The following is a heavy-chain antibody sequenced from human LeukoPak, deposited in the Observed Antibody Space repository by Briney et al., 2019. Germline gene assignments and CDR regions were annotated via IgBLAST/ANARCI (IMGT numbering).Heavy chain of an antibody. D-gene: IGHD3-9*01. CDR3: AREGRYFDWLPFDY. J-gene: IGHJ4*02. CDR1: GFTFSSYG. CDR2: INHSGST. V-gene: IGHV4-34*01. Sequence: GSLRLSCAASGFTFSSYGMHWVRQPPGKGLEWIGEINHSGSTNYNPSLKSRVTISVDTSKNQFSLKLSSVTAADTAVYYCAREGRYFDWLPFDYWGQGTLVTVSS.